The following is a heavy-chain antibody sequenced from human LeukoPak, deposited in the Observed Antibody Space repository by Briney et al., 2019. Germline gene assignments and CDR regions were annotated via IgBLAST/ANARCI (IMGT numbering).Heavy chain of an antibody. CDR1: GFTFSSYW. D-gene: IGHD3-3*01. J-gene: IGHJ5*02. CDR2: IGPGGSEK. CDR3: VGFGSVDNP. Sequence: GGSLRLSCSASGFTFSSYWMSWMRQAPGQGLEWVAHIGPGGSEKYYVDSVKGRFTISRDNAKNPLYLQMNSLRAEDTAVYYCVGFGSVDNPWGQGTLVTVAS. V-gene: IGHV3-7*01.